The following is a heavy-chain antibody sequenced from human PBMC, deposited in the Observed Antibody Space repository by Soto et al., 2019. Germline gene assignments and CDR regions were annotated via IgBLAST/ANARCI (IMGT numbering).Heavy chain of an antibody. CDR2: MYYSGST. J-gene: IGHJ4*02. Sequence: QVQLQESGPGLVKPSETLSLTCTVSGGSISSYYWSWIRQPPGKGLEWIGYMYYSGSTNYNPSLKSRVTISVDTSKNQFSLKLSSVTAADTAVYYCARRPHYYGSGRNFDYWGQGTLVTVSS. V-gene: IGHV4-59*08. CDR1: GGSISSYY. CDR3: ARRPHYYGSGRNFDY. D-gene: IGHD3-10*01.